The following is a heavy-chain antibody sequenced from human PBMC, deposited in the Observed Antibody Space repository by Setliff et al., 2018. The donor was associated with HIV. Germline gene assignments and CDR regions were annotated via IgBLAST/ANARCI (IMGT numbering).Heavy chain of an antibody. CDR1: GDSISSSIYY. CDR2: IYYTGSP. CDR3: ARGGGTSSPIDYHYYIDV. J-gene: IGHJ6*03. V-gene: IGHV4-39*01. D-gene: IGHD6-6*01. Sequence: PSETLSLTCTVSGDSISSSIYYWGWVRQPPGKGLEWIGGIYYTGSPFYNPSLKSRVTISVDTSNNQFSLKLSSVTAADTVVYYCARGGGTSSPIDYHYYIDVWGKGTTVTVSS.